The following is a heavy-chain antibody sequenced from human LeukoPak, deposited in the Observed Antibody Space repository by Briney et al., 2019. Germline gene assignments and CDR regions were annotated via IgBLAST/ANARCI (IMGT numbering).Heavy chain of an antibody. CDR2: IWFDGSNK. CDR1: GFSFSNYG. D-gene: IGHD1-26*01. V-gene: IGHV3-33*01. Sequence: GRSLRLSCAASGFSFSNYGMHWVRQAPGKGLEWVAVIWFDGSNKYYANSVKGRFTISRDNSKKTLYLKMNSLRAEDTAVYYCGRDSLGAIGPAVVDYWGQGTLVTVSS. CDR3: GRDSLGAIGPAVVDY. J-gene: IGHJ4*02.